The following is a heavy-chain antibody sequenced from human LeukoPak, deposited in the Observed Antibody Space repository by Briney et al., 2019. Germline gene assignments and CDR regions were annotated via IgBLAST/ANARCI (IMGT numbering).Heavy chain of an antibody. V-gene: IGHV4-59*11. D-gene: IGHD3-10*01. CDR2: VVSLRSP. CDR1: GGSISGHY. J-gene: IGHJ5*02. Sequence: PSETLSLTCTVSGGSISGHYWSWIRQSPEKGLEPIAYVVSLRSPTYNHSLESRGTISVDTSKNQISLTLVSVTAADTALYFCARARYYSDAGSYFIDQWGQGTPVTVSS. CDR3: ARARYYSDAGSYFIDQ.